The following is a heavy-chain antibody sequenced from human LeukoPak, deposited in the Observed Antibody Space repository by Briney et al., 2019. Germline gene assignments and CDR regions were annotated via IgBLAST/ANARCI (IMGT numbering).Heavy chain of an antibody. V-gene: IGHV1-2*02. CDR3: AIDPDIVVVPAAIPPIAAAGNSIDAFDI. J-gene: IGHJ3*02. CDR2: INPNSGGT. CDR1: GYTFTGYY. D-gene: IGHD2-2*01. Sequence: ASVKVSCKASGYTFTGYYMHWVRQAPGQGLEWMGWINPNSGGTNYAQKFQGRVTMTRDTSISTAYMELSRLRSDDTAVYYCAIDPDIVVVPAAIPPIAAAGNSIDAFDIWGQGTMVTVSS.